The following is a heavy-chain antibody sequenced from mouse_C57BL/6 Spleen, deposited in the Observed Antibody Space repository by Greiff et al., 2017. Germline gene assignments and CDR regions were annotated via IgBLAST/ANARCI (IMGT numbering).Heavy chain of an antibody. D-gene: IGHD2-4*01. CDR1: GFNITDYY. CDR3: AREGIYDDYDRGYFDY. CDR2: IDPENGET. V-gene: IGHV14-2*01. Sequence: EVQLQQSGAELVKPGASVKLSCTASGFNITDYYMHWVKQRPEQGLEWIGRIDPENGETKYAPKFQGKATIIADTSSNTAYLQLSSLTSEDTAVYYCAREGIYDDYDRGYFDYWGQGTTLTVSS. J-gene: IGHJ2*01.